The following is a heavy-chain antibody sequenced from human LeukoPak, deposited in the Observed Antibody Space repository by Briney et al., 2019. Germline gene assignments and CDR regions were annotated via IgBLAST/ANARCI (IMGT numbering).Heavy chain of an antibody. CDR1: GYTFTSYY. J-gene: IGHJ5*02. CDR2: MNPNSGNT. V-gene: IGHV1-8*02. Sequence: PGASVKVSCKASGYTFTSYYMHWVRQAPGQGLEWMGWMNPNSGNTGYAQKFQGRVTMTRNTSISTAYMELSSLRSEDTAVYYCARQQLANWFDPWGQGTLVTVSS. D-gene: IGHD6-13*01. CDR3: ARQQLANWFDP.